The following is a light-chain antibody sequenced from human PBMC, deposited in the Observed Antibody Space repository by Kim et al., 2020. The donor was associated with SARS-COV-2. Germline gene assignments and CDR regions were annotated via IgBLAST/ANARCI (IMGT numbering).Light chain of an antibody. V-gene: IGKV1-33*01. CDR1: QDITNY. Sequence: DIQMTQSPSSLSASVGDRVTITCQASQDITNYLNWYQQKPGEAPKLVIFDASNLETGVPLTFSGSGSGTDFTFTISSLQPEDIGTYYCQQYRNLPLTYGGGTKVDIK. J-gene: IGKJ4*01. CDR3: QQYRNLPLT. CDR2: DAS.